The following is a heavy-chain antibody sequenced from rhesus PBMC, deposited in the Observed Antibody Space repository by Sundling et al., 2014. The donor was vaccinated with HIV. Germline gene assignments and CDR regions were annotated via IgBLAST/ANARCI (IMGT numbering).Heavy chain of an antibody. Sequence: QLQLQESGPGLVKPSETLSVTCAVSGGSISSSYWSWIRQAPGKGLEWIGYIYGSGSSTNYNPSLKSRVTLSVDTSKNQLSLKLSSVTAADTAVYYCARVGGRRYLLLHLDYWGQGVLVTVSS. V-gene: IGHV4-169*01. J-gene: IGHJ4*01. D-gene: IGHD2-27*01. CDR1: GGSISSSY. CDR2: IYGSGSST. CDR3: ARVGGRRYLLLHLDY.